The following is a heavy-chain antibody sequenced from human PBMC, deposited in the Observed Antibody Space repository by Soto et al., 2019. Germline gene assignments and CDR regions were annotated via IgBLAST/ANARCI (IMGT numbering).Heavy chain of an antibody. CDR2: ISGSGGST. CDR1: GLTFSRYA. CDR3: AKDFPDY. J-gene: IGHJ4*02. V-gene: IGHV3-23*01. Sequence: GLMRHSCGVCGLTFSRYAMSWVRQAPGKGLEWVSAISGSGGSTYYADSVKGRFTISRDNSKNTLYLQMNSLRAEDTAVHYCAKDFPDYWGQGTLVTVSS.